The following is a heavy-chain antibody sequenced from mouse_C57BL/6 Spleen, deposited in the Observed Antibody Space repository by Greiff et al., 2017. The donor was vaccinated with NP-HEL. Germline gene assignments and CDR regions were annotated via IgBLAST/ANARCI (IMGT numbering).Heavy chain of an antibody. CDR3: ASVLRDYAMDD. V-gene: IGHV5-17*01. CDR1: GFTFSDYG. CDR2: ISSGSSTI. J-gene: IGHJ4*01. Sequence: EVHLVESGGGLVKPGGSLKLSCAASGFTFSDYGMHWVRQAPEKGLEWVAYISSGSSTIYYADTVKGRFTISRDNATTTLVLQMTSLGAEDTDMYYWASVLRDYAMDDWGQGTSVTVSS.